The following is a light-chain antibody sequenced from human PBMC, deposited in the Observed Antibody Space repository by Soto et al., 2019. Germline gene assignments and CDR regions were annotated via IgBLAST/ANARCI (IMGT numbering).Light chain of an antibody. CDR1: QSVSST. J-gene: IGKJ1*01. CDR3: QHAKDLPTR. CDR2: GAT. V-gene: IGKV3-15*01. Sequence: HSPFAVSGCSTVRPTIFFRASQSVSSTAAWYQQKPGQAPRLLIYGATTRATGIPARFSGSGSGTEFTLTISSLQPEDFAVYCCQHAKDLPTRFGQVGKVAIK.